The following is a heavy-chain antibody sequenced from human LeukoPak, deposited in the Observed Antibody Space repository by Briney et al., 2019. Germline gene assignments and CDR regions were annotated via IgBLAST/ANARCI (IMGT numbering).Heavy chain of an antibody. Sequence: GGPLRLSCAASGFTFSIYEMNWVRQAPGKGLEWLSYIGRSGSAIHYADSVKGRFTISRDNAENSLYLQMNSLRAEDTAVYYCARDGTPHYTTGWVFFDYWGQGTLVTVSS. D-gene: IGHD6-25*01. CDR1: GFTFSIYE. J-gene: IGHJ4*02. CDR2: IGRSGSAI. V-gene: IGHV3-48*03. CDR3: ARDGTPHYTTGWVFFDY.